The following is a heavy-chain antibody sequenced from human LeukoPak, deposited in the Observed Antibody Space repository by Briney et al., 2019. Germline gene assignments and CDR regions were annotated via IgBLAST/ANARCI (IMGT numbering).Heavy chain of an antibody. J-gene: IGHJ4*02. CDR2: ISYDGSNK. CDR1: GFTFNSYG. V-gene: IGHV3-30*18. CDR3: AKEVFGVVIIGIDY. Sequence: GGSLRLSCAASGFTFNSYGMHWVRQAPGKGVEWVAVISYDGSNKYYADSMKGRFTISRDNSKNTLYLQMNSLRAEDTAVYYCAKEVFGVVIIGIDYWGQGTLVTVSS. D-gene: IGHD3-3*01.